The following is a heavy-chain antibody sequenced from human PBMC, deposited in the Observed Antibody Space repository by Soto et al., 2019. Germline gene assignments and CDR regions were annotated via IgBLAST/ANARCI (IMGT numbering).Heavy chain of an antibody. D-gene: IGHD6-6*01. J-gene: IGHJ6*02. V-gene: IGHV5-51*01. CDR1: GYSFTSYW. Sequence: GESLKISCKGSGYSFTSYWIDWVRQMPGKGLEWMGIIYPGDSDTRYSPSFQGQVTISADKSISTAYLQWSSLKALDTAMYYCARLIGYSSSSAYYGMDAWGQGTTVTVSS. CDR3: ARLIGYSSSSAYYGMDA. CDR2: IYPGDSDT.